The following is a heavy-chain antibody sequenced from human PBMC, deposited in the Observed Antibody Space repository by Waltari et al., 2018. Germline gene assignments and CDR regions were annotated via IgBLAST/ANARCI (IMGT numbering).Heavy chain of an antibody. J-gene: IGHJ4*02. D-gene: IGHD1-26*01. CDR2: IYTSGST. CDR3: AKYTLYSGSYYLLDY. V-gene: IGHV4-61*02. CDR1: GGSISSGSYY. Sequence: QVQLQESSPGLVKPSQTLSLTCTVSGGSISSGSYYWSWIRQPAGKGLEWIGRIYTSGSTNYNPSLKSRVTISVDTSKNQFSLKLSSVTAADTAVYYCAKYTLYSGSYYLLDYWGQGTLVTVSS.